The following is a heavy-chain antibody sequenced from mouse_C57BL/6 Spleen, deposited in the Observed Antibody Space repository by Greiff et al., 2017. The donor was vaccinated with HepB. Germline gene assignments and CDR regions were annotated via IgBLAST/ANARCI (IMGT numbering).Heavy chain of an antibody. V-gene: IGHV1-81*01. D-gene: IGHD2-4*01. CDR3: AKDYDPYYAMDY. J-gene: IGHJ4*01. CDR1: GFTFTSYG. CDR2: IYHRSGNN. Sequence: VQLQQSGAELARPGASVKLSCKASGFTFTSYGISWVKQRTGQGLEWIGEIYHRSGNNYYNEKFKGKATLTADKSSISAYMELRSLTSEDSAVYFCAKDYDPYYAMDYWGQGTSVTVSS.